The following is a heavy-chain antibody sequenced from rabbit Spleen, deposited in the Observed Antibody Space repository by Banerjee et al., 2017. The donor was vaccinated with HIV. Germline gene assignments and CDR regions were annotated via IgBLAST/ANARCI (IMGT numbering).Heavy chain of an antibody. V-gene: IGHV1S40*01. CDR2: IYAGSSGIT. CDR1: GIYFSSYYY. Sequence: QPLEESGGGLGQPEGSLTRTCKASGIYFSSYYYMCGVREAPGKGLEWIACIYAGSSGITYYASWAKGRFTISKTSSTTVTLQMTSLTAADTATYFCARDPGSSFSTYGMDLWGPGTLVTVS. D-gene: IGHD8-1*01. J-gene: IGHJ6*01. CDR3: ARDPGSSFSTYGMDL.